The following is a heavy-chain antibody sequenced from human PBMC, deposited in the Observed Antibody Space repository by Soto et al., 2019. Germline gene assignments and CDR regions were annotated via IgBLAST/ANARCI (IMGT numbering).Heavy chain of an antibody. CDR2: IWYDGSKK. D-gene: IGHD3-16*01. CDR1: GFTFSRSG. CDR3: ARDGGFDY. Sequence: QVQLVESGGGVVQPGRSLRLSCAASGFTFSRSGMHWVRQAPGKGLEWVAVIWYDGSKKYYVDSVKGRFTVSRDNSKNTLYLEMSSLRAEDTAVYYCARDGGFDYWGQGTLVIVSS. V-gene: IGHV3-33*01. J-gene: IGHJ4*02.